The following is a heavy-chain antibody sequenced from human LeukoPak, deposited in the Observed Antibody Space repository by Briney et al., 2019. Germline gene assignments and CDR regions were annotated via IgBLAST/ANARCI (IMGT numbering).Heavy chain of an antibody. CDR1: GGTFSSYA. Sequence: SVKVSCKASGGTFSSYAISWVRQAPGQGLEWMGGIIPILNITDYAQNFQGRVTLTADKSTSTAYMELSTLRSEDTAVYYCAKDGVVVVATSVYYYYYGMDVWGQGTTVTVSS. V-gene: IGHV1-69*10. CDR3: AKDGVVVVATSVYYYYYGMDV. CDR2: IIPILNIT. J-gene: IGHJ6*02. D-gene: IGHD2-2*01.